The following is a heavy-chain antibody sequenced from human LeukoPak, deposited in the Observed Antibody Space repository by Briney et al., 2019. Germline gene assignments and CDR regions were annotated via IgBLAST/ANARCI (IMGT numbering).Heavy chain of an antibody. CDR1: GFTFSSYG. J-gene: IGHJ5*02. CDR2: ISYDGSNK. D-gene: IGHD3-22*01. V-gene: IGHV3-30*03. CDR3: AHLLSSGQRQYNWFDP. Sequence: PGESLRLSCAASGFTFSSYGMHWVRQAPGKGLEWVAVISYDGSNKYYADSVKGRFTISRDNSKNTLYLQMNSLRAEDTAVYYCAHLLSSGQRQYNWFDPWGQGTLVTVSS.